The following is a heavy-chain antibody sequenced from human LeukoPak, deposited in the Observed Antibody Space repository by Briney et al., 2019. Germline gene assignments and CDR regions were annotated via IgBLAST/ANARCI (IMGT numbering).Heavy chain of an antibody. CDR2: ISSSSRYI. V-gene: IGHV3-21*01. CDR3: TKDLSTSSTAYLQH. CDR1: GFTFSSYS. J-gene: IGHJ1*01. D-gene: IGHD6-6*01. Sequence: GGSLRLSCAASGFTFSSYSMNWVRQAPGKGLEWVSSISSSSRYIYYADSVKGRFTISRDNAKNSLHLQMNSLRAEDTAVYYCTKDLSTSSTAYLQHWGQGTLVTVSS.